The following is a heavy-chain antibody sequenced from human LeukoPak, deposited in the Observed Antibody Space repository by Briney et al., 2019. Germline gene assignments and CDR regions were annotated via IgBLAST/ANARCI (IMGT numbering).Heavy chain of an antibody. V-gene: IGHV3-30*02. CDR3: ASSSSSWSGRAFDI. Sequence: GGSLRLSCAASGFTFSSYGMHWVRQAPGKGLEWVAFIRYDGSNKYYAGSVKGRFTISRDNSKNTLYLQMNSLRAEDTAVYYCASSSSSWSGRAFDIWGQGTMVTVSS. CDR1: GFTFSSYG. CDR2: IRYDGSNK. D-gene: IGHD6-13*01. J-gene: IGHJ3*02.